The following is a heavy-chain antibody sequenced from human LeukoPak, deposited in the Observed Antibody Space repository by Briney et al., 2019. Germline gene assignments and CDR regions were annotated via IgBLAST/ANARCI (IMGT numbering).Heavy chain of an antibody. V-gene: IGHV3-21*01. J-gene: IGHJ4*02. CDR1: GFTFSSYS. Sequence: GGSLRLSCAASGFTFSSYSMNWVRQAPGKGLEWVSSISSSSSYIYYADSVKGRFTISRDNAKNSLYLQMNSLRAEDTAVYYCARGSCTNGVCSVFDHWGQGALVTVSS. D-gene: IGHD2-8*01. CDR3: ARGSCTNGVCSVFDH. CDR2: ISSSSSYI.